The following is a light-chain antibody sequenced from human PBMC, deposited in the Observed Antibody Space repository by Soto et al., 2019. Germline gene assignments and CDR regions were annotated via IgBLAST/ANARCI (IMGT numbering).Light chain of an antibody. J-gene: IGKJ1*01. CDR1: QSVSSSY. V-gene: IGKV3-20*01. CDR2: GAS. CDR3: QQYGTSPQWT. Sequence: ENVLTQSPGTLSLSPGERATLSCRASQSVSSSYLAWYQQKPGLAPRLLIYGASSRATSIPDRFSGSGSGTDFTLTISRLEPEDFAVYYCQQYGTSPQWTFGQGTKVEIK.